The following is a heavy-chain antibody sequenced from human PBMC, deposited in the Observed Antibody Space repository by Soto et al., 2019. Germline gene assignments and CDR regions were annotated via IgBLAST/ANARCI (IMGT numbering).Heavy chain of an antibody. D-gene: IGHD6-13*01. J-gene: IGHJ4*01. CDR1: GFNFRSYA. CDR3: AKGRGSSTTIAY. Sequence: DVELSESGGGLVQPGGSLRLSCAASGFNFRSYAMSWVRRAPGKGLEWVSAISGSGGTSYFADSVRGRFTISRDNSKNTLYLQLSSQRVEETAEYLCAKGRGSSTTIAYWGHGTLVTVSS. V-gene: IGHV3-23*01. CDR2: ISGSGGTS.